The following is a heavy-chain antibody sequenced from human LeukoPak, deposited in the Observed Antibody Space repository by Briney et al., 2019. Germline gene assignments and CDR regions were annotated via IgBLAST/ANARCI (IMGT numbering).Heavy chain of an antibody. D-gene: IGHD3-22*01. CDR2: MNPNSGNT. CDR1: GYTFTSYD. J-gene: IGHJ6*02. CDR3: ARGIVGQLFYYYYGMDV. Sequence: GASVKVSSKASGYTFTSYDINWVRQATGQGLEWMGWMNPNSGNTGYAQKFQGRVTMTRNTSISTAYMELSSLRSEDTAVYYCARGIVGQLFYYYYGMDVWGQGTTVTVSS. V-gene: IGHV1-8*01.